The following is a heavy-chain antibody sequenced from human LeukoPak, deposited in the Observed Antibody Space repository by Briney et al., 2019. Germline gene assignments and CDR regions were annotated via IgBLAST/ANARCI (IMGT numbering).Heavy chain of an antibody. Sequence: PSETLSLTCAVYGGSFSGYYWSWIRQPPGKGLEWIGEINHSGSTNYNPSLKSRVTISVDTSKNQFSLKLSSVTAADTAVYYCARVYYSNYGGFDPWGQGTLVTVSS. J-gene: IGHJ5*02. D-gene: IGHD4-11*01. CDR2: INHSGST. CDR1: GGSFSGYY. V-gene: IGHV4-34*01. CDR3: ARVYYSNYGGFDP.